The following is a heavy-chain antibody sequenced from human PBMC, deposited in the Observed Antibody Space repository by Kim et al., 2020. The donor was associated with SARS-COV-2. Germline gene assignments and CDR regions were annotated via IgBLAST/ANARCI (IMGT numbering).Heavy chain of an antibody. J-gene: IGHJ4*02. D-gene: IGHD3-3*01. V-gene: IGHV4-39*01. Sequence: KSRVTISVDTSKNQFALKLSSVTAADTAVYYCARHPDQRFLEWLLYVFDYWGQGTLVTVSS. CDR3: ARHPDQRFLEWLLYVFDY.